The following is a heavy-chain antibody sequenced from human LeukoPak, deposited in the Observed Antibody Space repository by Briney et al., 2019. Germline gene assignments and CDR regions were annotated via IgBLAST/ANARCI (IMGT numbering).Heavy chain of an antibody. CDR2: ISGSGGNT. CDR3: AKRGVVIRVILVGFHKEAYYFDF. J-gene: IGHJ4*02. CDR1: GVTLSNYG. V-gene: IGHV3-23*01. D-gene: IGHD3-22*01. Sequence: GGSLRLSCAVSGVTLSNYGMSWVRQAPGKGLEGVSGISGSGGNTYYADSVKGRFTISRDNSKNTLYLQMNSLRAEDTAVYFCAKRGVVIRVILVGFHKEAYYFDFWGQGALVTVSS.